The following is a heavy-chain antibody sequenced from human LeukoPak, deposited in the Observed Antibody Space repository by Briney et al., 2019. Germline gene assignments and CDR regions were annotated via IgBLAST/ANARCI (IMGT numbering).Heavy chain of an antibody. CDR3: AKDDCSDYSCPFFDH. V-gene: IGHV1-2*02. Sequence: ASVKVSCKASGYTFTGYYIHWVRQAPGQGLEWLGWINPTSGGTNYAQKFQGRVTMTRDTSIRTAYMELSGLPSDDTAIYYCAKDDCSDYSCPFFDHWGQGTQVTVSS. J-gene: IGHJ4*02. CDR2: INPTSGGT. D-gene: IGHD2-15*01. CDR1: GYTFTGYY.